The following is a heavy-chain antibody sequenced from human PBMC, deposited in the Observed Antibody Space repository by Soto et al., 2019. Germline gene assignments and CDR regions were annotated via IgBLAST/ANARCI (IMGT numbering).Heavy chain of an antibody. V-gene: IGHV1-18*01. CDR2: ISAYNGNT. CDR1: GYTFTSYG. Sequence: ASVKVSCKASGYTFTSYGISWVRQAPGQGLEWMGWISAYNGNTNYAQKLQGRVTMTTDTSTSTAYMELRSLRSDETAVYYCARDTYYDFWSGYSRSTYYYYGMDVWGQGTTVTV. CDR3: ARDTYYDFWSGYSRSTYYYYGMDV. J-gene: IGHJ6*02. D-gene: IGHD3-3*01.